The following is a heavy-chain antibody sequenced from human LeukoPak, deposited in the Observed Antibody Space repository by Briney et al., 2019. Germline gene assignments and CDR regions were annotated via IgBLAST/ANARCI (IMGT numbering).Heavy chain of an antibody. J-gene: IGHJ5*02. CDR1: GGSISSSSYY. Sequence: SETLSLTCTVSGGSISSSSYYWGWIRQPPGKGLEWIGEINHSGSTNYNPSLKSRVTISVDTSKNQFSLKLSSVTAADTAVYYCARGIVLGIAARPGRGNWFDPWGQGTLVTVSS. CDR2: INHSGST. CDR3: ARGIVLGIAARPGRGNWFDP. D-gene: IGHD6-6*01. V-gene: IGHV4-39*07.